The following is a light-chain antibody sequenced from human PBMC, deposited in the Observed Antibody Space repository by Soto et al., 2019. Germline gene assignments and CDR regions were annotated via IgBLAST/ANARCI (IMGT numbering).Light chain of an antibody. V-gene: IGKV3-11*01. CDR3: QQRSNWPVT. CDR2: DAS. Sequence: EIVLTQSPGTLSLSPEERATLSCRASQSVSSYLAWYQQKPGQAPRLLIYDASTRATGISARFSGSGSGTDFTLTISSLEPEDLAVYYCQQRSNWPVTFGQGTKVEVK. CDR1: QSVSSY. J-gene: IGKJ1*01.